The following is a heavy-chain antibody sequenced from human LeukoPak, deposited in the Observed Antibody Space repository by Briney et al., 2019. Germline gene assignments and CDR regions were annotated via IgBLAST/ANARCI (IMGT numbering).Heavy chain of an antibody. Sequence: GGSLRLSCAATGFTFSRYTMNWVRQAPGKGLEWVSSISASTTYIDYADSVKGRFTISRDNAKNSLYLQMNSLRAEDTAVYYCARDWGYRVVYWGQGTLVTVSS. CDR1: GFTFSRYT. J-gene: IGHJ4*02. CDR3: ARDWGYRVVY. D-gene: IGHD5-12*01. CDR2: ISASTTYI. V-gene: IGHV3-21*04.